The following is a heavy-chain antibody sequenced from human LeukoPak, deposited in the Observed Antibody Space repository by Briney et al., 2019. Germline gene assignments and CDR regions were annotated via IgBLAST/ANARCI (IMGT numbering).Heavy chain of an antibody. D-gene: IGHD1-1*01. CDR1: GFTFSNAW. V-gene: IGHV3-15*01. CDR3: TTDPVPEFYFFDY. J-gene: IGHJ4*02. Sequence: GRSLRLSCAASGFTFSNAWMSWVRQAQGKGREWVGRIKSKTDGGTTDYAAPVKGRFTISSDDSTNTLYLQMNSLKTEDTAVYYCTTDPVPEFYFFDYWGQGTLVTVSS. CDR2: IKSKTDGGTT.